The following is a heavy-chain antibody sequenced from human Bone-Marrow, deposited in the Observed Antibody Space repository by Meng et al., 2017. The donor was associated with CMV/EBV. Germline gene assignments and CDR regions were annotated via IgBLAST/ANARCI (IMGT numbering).Heavy chain of an antibody. J-gene: IGHJ4*02. CDR1: GGSFSGYY. D-gene: IGHD6-6*01. V-gene: IGHV4-59*08. Sequence: SETLSLTCAVYGGSFSGYYWSWIRQPPGKGLEWIGYIYYSGSTNYNPSLKSRVSISVDTSKNQFSLKLSSVTAADTAVYYCARLPYSSSSYIDYWGQGTLVTVSS. CDR2: IYYSGST. CDR3: ARLPYSSSSYIDY.